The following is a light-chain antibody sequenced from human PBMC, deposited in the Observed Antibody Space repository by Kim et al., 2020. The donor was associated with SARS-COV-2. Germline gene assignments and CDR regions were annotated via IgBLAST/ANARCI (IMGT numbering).Light chain of an antibody. J-gene: IGLJ3*02. CDR2: YES. CDR3: QVWDSSSDHPV. V-gene: IGLV3-21*04. CDR1: NIGSKS. Sequence: SYELTQPPSVSVAPGKTARITCGGNNIGSKSVYWYQQKPGQAPVLVIYYESDRPSGIPERFSGSNSGNTATLTISRVEAGDEADYYCQVWDSSSDHPVFGGGTQLTVL.